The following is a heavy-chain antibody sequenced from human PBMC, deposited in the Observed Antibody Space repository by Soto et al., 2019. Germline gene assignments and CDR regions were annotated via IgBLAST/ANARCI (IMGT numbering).Heavy chain of an antibody. V-gene: IGHV3-23*01. CDR3: AKKVTVSAVDPADY. D-gene: IGHD3-3*01. CDR1: GFTFSAFG. J-gene: IGHJ4*02. Sequence: LRLSCAASGFTFSAFGMSWVRQAPGKGLEWVSVISASGDATYYSASVKGRFTLSRDNSKNALYLQMSSLTVADTAVYYCAKKVTVSAVDPADYWGQGTQVTVSS. CDR2: ISASGDAT.